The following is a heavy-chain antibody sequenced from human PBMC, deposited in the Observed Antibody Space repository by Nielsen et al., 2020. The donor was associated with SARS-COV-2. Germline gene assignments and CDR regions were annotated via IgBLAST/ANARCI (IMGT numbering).Heavy chain of an antibody. J-gene: IGHJ4*02. CDR1: GFTFSSYS. CDR2: ISSSSSYI. CDR3: ARDAPPAYCGGDCSSGDFDY. Sequence: GGSLRLSCAASGFTFSSYSMNWVRQAPGKGLEWVSSISSSSSYIYYAGSVKGRFTISRDNAKNSLYLQMNSLRAEDTAVYYCARDAPPAYCGGDCSSGDFDYWGQGTLVTVSS. V-gene: IGHV3-21*01. D-gene: IGHD2-21*02.